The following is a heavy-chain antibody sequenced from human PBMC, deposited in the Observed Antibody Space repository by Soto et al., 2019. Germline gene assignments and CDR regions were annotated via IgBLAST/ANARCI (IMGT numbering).Heavy chain of an antibody. J-gene: IGHJ3*02. CDR2: IIDSGGST. V-gene: IGHV3-23*01. CDR3: AKGKGTGVTRVGAFDI. CDR1: GFTFSSCA. Sequence: PGGSLRLACAAPGFTFSSCAMGWVRQAPGKGLEWVSDIIDSGGSTYYADSVKGRFTISRDNSKSTLYLQMNSLRAEDTALYYCAKGKGTGVTRVGAFDIWGQGTMVTVSS. D-gene: IGHD2-8*02.